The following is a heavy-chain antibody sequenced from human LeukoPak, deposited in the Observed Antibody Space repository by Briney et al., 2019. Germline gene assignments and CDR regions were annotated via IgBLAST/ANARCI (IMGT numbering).Heavy chain of an antibody. D-gene: IGHD1-26*01. Sequence: TGGSLRLSCAASGFTFSRYWMTWVRQAPGKGLEWVSSISSSSSYIYYADSVKGQFTISRDNAKNSLYLQMNSLRAEDTAVYYCARDRENDYWGQGTLVTVSS. CDR3: ARDRENDY. CDR2: ISSSSSYI. V-gene: IGHV3-21*01. J-gene: IGHJ4*02. CDR1: GFTFSRYW.